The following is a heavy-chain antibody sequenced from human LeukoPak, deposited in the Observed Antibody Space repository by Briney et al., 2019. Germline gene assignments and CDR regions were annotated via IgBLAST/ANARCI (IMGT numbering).Heavy chain of an antibody. CDR2: INPSGGST. CDR3: AREEYYYDSSGYYSHSDY. D-gene: IGHD3-22*01. J-gene: IGHJ4*02. V-gene: IGHV1-46*01. Sequence: ASVKVSCKASVYTFTSYYMHWVRQAPGQGLEWMGIINPSGGSTSYAQKFQGRVTMTRDTSTSTVYMELSSLRSEDTAVYYCAREEYYYDSSGYYSHSDYWGQGTLVTVSS. CDR1: VYTFTSYY.